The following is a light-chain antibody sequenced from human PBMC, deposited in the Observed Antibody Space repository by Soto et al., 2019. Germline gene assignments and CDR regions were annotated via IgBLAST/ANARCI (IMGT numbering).Light chain of an antibody. J-gene: IGKJ2*01. Sequence: IQLTQSPSSLSASVGDRVTITCRASQGISSYLAWYQQKPGKAPKLLIYAASTLQSGVPSRFSGSGSGTDFTLTISSLQHEDFETYYCQQLIGYPHTFGQGTKVDIK. V-gene: IGKV1-9*01. CDR3: QQLIGYPHT. CDR2: AAS. CDR1: QGISSY.